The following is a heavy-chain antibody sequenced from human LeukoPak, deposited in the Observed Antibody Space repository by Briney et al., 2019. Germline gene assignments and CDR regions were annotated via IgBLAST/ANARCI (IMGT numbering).Heavy chain of an antibody. D-gene: IGHD1-26*01. Sequence: TGGSLRLSCTASGFTFGDYTMSWVRQAPGKGLEWVGFIRSKAYGVTTEYAASVKGRFTISRDDSKSIAYLQMNSLKTEDTAMYYCTRDGATLDYWGQGTLVTVSS. J-gene: IGHJ4*02. V-gene: IGHV3-49*04. CDR1: GFTFGDYT. CDR3: TRDGATLDY. CDR2: IRSKAYGVTT.